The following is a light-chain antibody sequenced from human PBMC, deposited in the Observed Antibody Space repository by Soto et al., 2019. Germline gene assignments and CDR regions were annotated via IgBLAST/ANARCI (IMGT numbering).Light chain of an antibody. CDR3: QQYDNLPPYT. Sequence: DIQMTQSPSSLSASVGDRVTITCQASQDINNYLNWYQQKPGKAPKLLIYDASNLETGVPPRFSGSGSGTDCLISISILQQEDTGASYCQQYDNLPPYTFGEGTKLEIK. CDR1: QDINNY. CDR2: DAS. V-gene: IGKV1-33*01. J-gene: IGKJ2*01.